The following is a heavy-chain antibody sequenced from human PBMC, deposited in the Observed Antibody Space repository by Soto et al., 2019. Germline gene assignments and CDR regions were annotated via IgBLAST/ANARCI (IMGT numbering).Heavy chain of an antibody. CDR2: ISYDGSNK. D-gene: IGHD3-9*01. J-gene: IGHJ4*02. CDR3: AKGGVAVIRYFDWFFDY. V-gene: IGHV3-30*18. CDR1: GFTFSSYG. Sequence: GGSLRLSCAASGFTFSSYGMHWVRQAPGKGLEWVAVISYDGSNKYYADSVKGRFTISRDNSKNTLYLQMNSLRAEDTAVYYCAKGGVAVIRYFDWFFDYWGQGTLVTVSS.